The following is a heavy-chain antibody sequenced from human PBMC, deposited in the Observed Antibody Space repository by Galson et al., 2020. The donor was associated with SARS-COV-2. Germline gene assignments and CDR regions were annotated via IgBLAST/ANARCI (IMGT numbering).Heavy chain of an antibody. CDR3: AKAVFGYSYGLDYFDY. Sequence: TGGSLSLSCAASGFTFSSYGMHWVRQAPGKGLEWVAVISYDGSNKYYADSVKGRFTISRDNSKNTLYLQMNSLRAEDTAVYYCAKAVFGYSYGLDYFDYWGQGTLVTVSS. J-gene: IGHJ4*02. CDR1: GFTFSSYG. V-gene: IGHV3-30*18. D-gene: IGHD5-18*01. CDR2: ISYDGSNK.